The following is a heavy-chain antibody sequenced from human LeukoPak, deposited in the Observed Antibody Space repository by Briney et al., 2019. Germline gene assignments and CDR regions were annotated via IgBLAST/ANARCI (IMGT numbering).Heavy chain of an antibody. CDR3: AREFSYGPKIFDY. J-gene: IGHJ4*02. Sequence: GRSLRLPCAASGFTFSSYAMHWVRQAPGKGLEWVAVISNDGINKYYADSVKGRFTMSRDNSKNTLYLQMDSLRVEDTAMFYCAREFSYGPKIFDYWGQGTLVTVSS. CDR1: GFTFSSYA. CDR2: ISNDGINK. D-gene: IGHD5-18*01. V-gene: IGHV3-30-3*01.